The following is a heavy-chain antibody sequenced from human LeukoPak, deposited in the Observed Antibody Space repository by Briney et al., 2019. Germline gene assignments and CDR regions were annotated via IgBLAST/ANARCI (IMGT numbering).Heavy chain of an antibody. CDR1: GFTFSDYD. CDR3: GRAFPPLRTSSAGDL. D-gene: IGHD3-16*01. V-gene: IGHV3-21*06. Sequence: GGSLRLSRSASGFTFSDYDMNWIRQAPGKGLEWISAISGRSSHTYYGDSVKGRFSISRDNAKILLYLQMNGLGAEDTAVYYCGRAFPPLRTSSAGDLWGQGTLVTVSS. J-gene: IGHJ4*02. CDR2: ISGRSSHT.